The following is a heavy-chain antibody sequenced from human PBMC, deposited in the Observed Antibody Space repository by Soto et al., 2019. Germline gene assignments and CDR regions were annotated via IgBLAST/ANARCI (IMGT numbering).Heavy chain of an antibody. Sequence: QVQLQVSGPGLVKPSGTLSLTCAVSGGSISSSNWWSWVRQPPGKGLEWIGEIYHSGSTNYNPSLQSRVTISVDKSKNQFALKLSAVTAADTAVYYCARRDSSSWPPFDYWCQGTLVNVSS. CDR2: IYHSGST. V-gene: IGHV4-4*02. D-gene: IGHD6-13*01. CDR3: ARRDSSSWPPFDY. CDR1: GGSISSSNW. J-gene: IGHJ4*02.